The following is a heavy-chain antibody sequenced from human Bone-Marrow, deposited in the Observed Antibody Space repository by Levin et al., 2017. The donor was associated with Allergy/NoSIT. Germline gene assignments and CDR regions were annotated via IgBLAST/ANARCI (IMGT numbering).Heavy chain of an antibody. J-gene: IGHJ5*02. V-gene: IGHV3-7*01. CDR2: IKQDGSER. D-gene: IGHD3-10*01. Sequence: GGSLRLSCAASGFTFSSYWMSWVRQAPGKGLEWVANIKQDGSERYYVDSVKGRFTISRDNAKNSLYLQMNSLTGDDTAVYYCAREGGSGTYSQRWFDPWGQGTLVTVSS. CDR1: GFTFSSYW. CDR3: AREGGSGTYSQRWFDP.